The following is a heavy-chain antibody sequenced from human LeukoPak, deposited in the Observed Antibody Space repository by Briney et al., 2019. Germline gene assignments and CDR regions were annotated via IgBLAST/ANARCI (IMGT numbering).Heavy chain of an antibody. D-gene: IGHD1-26*01. Sequence: ASVKVSCKASGYTFTSYYMHWVRQAPGQGLEWMGIINPSGGSTSYAQKFQGRVTVTRDTSTSTVYMELSSLRSEDTAVYYCAKKPINSGSYPRGGWFDPWGQGTLVTVSS. CDR2: INPSGGST. CDR1: GYTFTSYY. CDR3: AKKPINSGSYPRGGWFDP. J-gene: IGHJ5*02. V-gene: IGHV1-46*01.